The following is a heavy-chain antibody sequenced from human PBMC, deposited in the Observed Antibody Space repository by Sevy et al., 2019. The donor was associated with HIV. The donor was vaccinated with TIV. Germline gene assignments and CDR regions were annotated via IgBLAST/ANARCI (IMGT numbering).Heavy chain of an antibody. V-gene: IGHV3-23*01. CDR3: AGRKVGDFWSGSVRGPWAGGPLFDY. CDR1: GLSFNNYA. J-gene: IGHJ4*02. Sequence: GGSLRLSCTSSGLSFNNYALTWVRQAPGKGLEWVSTISHSGDNTNYADSVKGRFIISRDNSENTLYLQMNSLRAEDTALNYCAGRKVGDFWSGSVRGPWAGGPLFDYWGQGTLVIVSS. CDR2: ISHSGDNT. D-gene: IGHD3-3*01.